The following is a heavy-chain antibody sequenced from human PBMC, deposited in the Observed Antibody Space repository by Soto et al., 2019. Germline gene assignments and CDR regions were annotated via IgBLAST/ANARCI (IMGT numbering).Heavy chain of an antibody. Sequence: QVQLVQSGAEVKKPGSSVKVSCKASGGTFSSYAISWVRQAPGQGLEWMGGIIPIFGTANYAQKFQGRVTITADESTSTAYMELSSLRSEDTAVYYCARDVLDRYYYDSSGYYRETKFDYWGQGTLVTVSS. D-gene: IGHD3-22*01. CDR3: ARDVLDRYYYDSSGYYRETKFDY. V-gene: IGHV1-69*01. J-gene: IGHJ4*02. CDR2: IIPIFGTA. CDR1: GGTFSSYA.